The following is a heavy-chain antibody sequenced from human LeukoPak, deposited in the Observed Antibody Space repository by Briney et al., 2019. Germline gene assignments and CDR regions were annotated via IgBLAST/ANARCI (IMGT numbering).Heavy chain of an antibody. CDR1: GYPFTGKY. V-gene: IGHV1-2*02. Sequence: ALVKVSCKTSGYPFTGKYMHWVRQAPGQGLEWMGWINPNSGGTNYAQKFQGRVTMTRDTSISTAYMELSRLTSDDTAIYYCARDGRGRVALDFWGQGTLVTVSS. CDR2: INPNSGGT. J-gene: IGHJ4*02. CDR3: ARDGRGRVALDF. D-gene: IGHD3-16*01.